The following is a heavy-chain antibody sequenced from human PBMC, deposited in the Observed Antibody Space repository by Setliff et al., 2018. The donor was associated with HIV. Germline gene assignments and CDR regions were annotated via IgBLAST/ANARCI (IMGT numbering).Heavy chain of an antibody. Sequence: ASVKVSCKTSGYTFTGHFLHWVRQAPGQGLEWMGYIDPNTGDTNYAQKFQGRVTFSTDTSVSAAYVELERLSSDDTAIYYCVKADVLLCDFWGPGTLVTVSS. CDR1: GYTFTGHF. V-gene: IGHV1-2*02. J-gene: IGHJ4*02. CDR3: VKADVLLCDF. D-gene: IGHD3-16*01. CDR2: IDPNTGDT.